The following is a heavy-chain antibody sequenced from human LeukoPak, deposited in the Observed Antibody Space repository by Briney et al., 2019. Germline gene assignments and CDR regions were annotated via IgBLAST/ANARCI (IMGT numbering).Heavy chain of an antibody. J-gene: IGHJ4*02. CDR2: IYNSGSP. CDR3: ATYSSSWYFYY. Sequence: SETLSLTCTVSGDSISSYYWSWSRQPPGKGLEWIGYIYNSGSPNYNPSLKSRVTISVDTSKNHFSLKLSSVTAADTAVYYCATYSSSWYFYYWGQGKLVTVSS. D-gene: IGHD6-13*01. V-gene: IGHV4-59*01. CDR1: GDSISSYY.